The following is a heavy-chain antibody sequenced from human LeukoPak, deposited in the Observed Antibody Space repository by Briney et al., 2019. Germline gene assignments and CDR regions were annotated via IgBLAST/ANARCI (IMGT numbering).Heavy chain of an antibody. V-gene: IGHV4-39*01. Sequence: SETLSLTCNVSGGSVSSSNHHWAWIRQSPGMGLEWVGTFFSTGRTSQNPDPSLKGRVTLSVDTSRNQFSLQLRSLTAADTAIFYCASIPGSSTSRYHFDNWGQGTLVTVSS. D-gene: IGHD1-14*01. CDR2: FFSTGRT. CDR3: ASIPGSSTSRYHFDN. CDR1: GGSVSSSNHH. J-gene: IGHJ4*02.